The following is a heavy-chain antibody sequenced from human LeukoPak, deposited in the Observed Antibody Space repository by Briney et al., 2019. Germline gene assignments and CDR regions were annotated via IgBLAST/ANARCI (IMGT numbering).Heavy chain of an antibody. D-gene: IGHD3-22*01. J-gene: IGHJ4*02. Sequence: SETLSLTCTVSGVSISTYYWTWIRQPPGRGLEWIGNIDYSGNTKYNPSLNSRVTISVDTSKNHFSLKLSSVTAADTAVYYCARWYYDSSGYRYFDYWGQGTLVIVSS. V-gene: IGHV4-59*12. CDR1: GVSISTYY. CDR3: ARWYYDSSGYRYFDY. CDR2: IDYSGNT.